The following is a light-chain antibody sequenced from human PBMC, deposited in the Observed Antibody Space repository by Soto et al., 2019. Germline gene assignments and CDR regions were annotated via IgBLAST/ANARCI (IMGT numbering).Light chain of an antibody. V-gene: IGLV4-60*03. CDR2: LERSGTY. Sequence: QAVVTQSSSASASLGSSVKLTCTLGSDHSSYIIAWHQQQPGQAPRFLMKLERSGTYNKGSGVPDRFSGSSSGADRYLTISNLQSEDEADYYCETWTSNTRVFGGGTQLTVL. J-gene: IGLJ3*02. CDR1: SDHSSYI. CDR3: ETWTSNTRV.